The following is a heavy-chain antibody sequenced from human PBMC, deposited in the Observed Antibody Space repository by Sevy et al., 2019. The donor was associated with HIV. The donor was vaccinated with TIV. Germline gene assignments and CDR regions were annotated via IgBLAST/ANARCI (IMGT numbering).Heavy chain of an antibody. D-gene: IGHD1-26*01. CDR1: GGSITSLY. J-gene: IGHJ4*02. Sequence: SETLSLTCTVSGGSITSLYWNWIRQPPGKGLEWIANIYYNGHINYNPSLKSRVTLSLDTSKNQFSVRLSSVTAADTXXXXXXXXXAWGRGYSWGQGTLVTVSS. CDR3: XXXXAWGRGYS. CDR2: IYYNGHI. V-gene: IGHV4-59*08.